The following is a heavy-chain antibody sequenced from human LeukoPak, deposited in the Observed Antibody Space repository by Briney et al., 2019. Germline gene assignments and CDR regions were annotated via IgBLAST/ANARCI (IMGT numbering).Heavy chain of an antibody. Sequence: PGGSLRLSCAASGFTFSSYWMSWVRQAPGKGLEWVANIKQDGSEKYYVDSVKGRFTISRDNSKNTLYLQMNSLRAEDTAVYYCAKVGEYDSSGYYSDCPDYWGQGTLVTVSS. D-gene: IGHD3-22*01. CDR3: AKVGEYDSSGYYSDCPDY. J-gene: IGHJ4*02. V-gene: IGHV3-7*03. CDR1: GFTFSSYW. CDR2: IKQDGSEK.